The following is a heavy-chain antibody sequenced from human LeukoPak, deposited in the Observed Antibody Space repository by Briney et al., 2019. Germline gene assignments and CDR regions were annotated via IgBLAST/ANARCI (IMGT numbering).Heavy chain of an antibody. Sequence: SETLSLTCTVSGGTISSYNWSWVRQAPGKGLEWIGYIYYSGRTNYNPSLKSRVTISVDRSKNQFSLKLSSVTAADTAVYYCARHVYYHGSGLGYWGQGTLVTVSS. CDR3: ARHVYYHGSGLGY. V-gene: IGHV4-59*08. CDR2: IYYSGRT. D-gene: IGHD3-10*01. CDR1: GGTISSYN. J-gene: IGHJ4*02.